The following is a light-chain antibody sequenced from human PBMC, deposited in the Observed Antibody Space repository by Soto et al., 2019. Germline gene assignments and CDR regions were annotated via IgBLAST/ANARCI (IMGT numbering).Light chain of an antibody. J-gene: IGKJ4*01. CDR1: QSVSSN. CDR2: GAS. CDR3: QQYDNWPLT. V-gene: IGKV3-15*01. Sequence: EIVMTQSPATLSVSPGERATLSCRASQSVSSNLAWYQQKSGQTPRLLIYGASTRATDIPARFSGSGSGTEFTLTFSSLQSEDFAVYYCQQYDNWPLTFGGGTKVEIK.